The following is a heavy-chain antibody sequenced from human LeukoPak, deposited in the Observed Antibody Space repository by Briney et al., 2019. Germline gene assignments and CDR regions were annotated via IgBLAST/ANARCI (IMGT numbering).Heavy chain of an antibody. J-gene: IGHJ6*03. CDR3: AREGGSDWDNYYYYMDV. D-gene: IGHD1-26*01. CDR2: ISGSGGST. CDR1: GFTFSSYA. Sequence: PGGSLRLSCAASGFTFSSYAMSWVRQAPGKGLEWVSAISGSGGSTYYADSVKGRFTISRDNAKNSLYLQMNSLRAEDTAVYYCAREGGSDWDNYYYYMDVWGKGTTVTVSS. V-gene: IGHV3-23*01.